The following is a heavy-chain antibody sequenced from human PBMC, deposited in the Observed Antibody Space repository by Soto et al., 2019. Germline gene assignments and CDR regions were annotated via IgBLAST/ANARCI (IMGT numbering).Heavy chain of an antibody. CDR2: IWYDGSNK. CDR3: ATDRPFGGVIGPLSI. V-gene: IGHV3-33*01. J-gene: IGHJ3*02. Sequence: QVQLVESGGGVVQPGRSLRLSCAASGFTFSSYGMHWVRQAPGKGLEWVAVIWYDGSNKYYADSVKGRFTISRDNSKNTLYLQMNSLRAEDTAVYYCATDRPFGGVIGPLSIWGQGTMVTVSS. D-gene: IGHD3-16*02. CDR1: GFTFSSYG.